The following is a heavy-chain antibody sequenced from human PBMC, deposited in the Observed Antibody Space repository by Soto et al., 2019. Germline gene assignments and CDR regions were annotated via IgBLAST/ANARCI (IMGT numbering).Heavy chain of an antibody. D-gene: IGHD6-6*01. J-gene: IGHJ6*03. Sequence: QVQLQQWGAGLLKPSETLSLTCAVYGGSFSGYYWSWIRQPPGKGLEWIGEINHSGSTNYNPSLKRRVTITVDTPKNQFSLKLSSVTAADTAVYYCARCSSSRRYYYYYYMDVWGKGTTVTVSS. CDR2: INHSGST. CDR3: ARCSSSRRYYYYYYMDV. CDR1: GGSFSGYY. V-gene: IGHV4-34*01.